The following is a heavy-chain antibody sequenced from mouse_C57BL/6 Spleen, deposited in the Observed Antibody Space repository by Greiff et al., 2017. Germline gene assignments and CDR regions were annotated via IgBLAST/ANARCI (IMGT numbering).Heavy chain of an antibody. CDR3: ARHYYDYDGYAMDY. V-gene: IGHV3-6*01. CDR1: GYSITSGYY. CDR2: ISYDGSN. Sequence: EVQLQESGPGLVKPSQSLSLTCSVTGYSITSGYYWNWIRQFPGNKLEWMGYISYDGSNNYNPSLKNRISITRDTSKNQFFLKLNSVTTEDTATYYCARHYYDYDGYAMDYWGQGTSGTVSS. J-gene: IGHJ4*01. D-gene: IGHD2-4*01.